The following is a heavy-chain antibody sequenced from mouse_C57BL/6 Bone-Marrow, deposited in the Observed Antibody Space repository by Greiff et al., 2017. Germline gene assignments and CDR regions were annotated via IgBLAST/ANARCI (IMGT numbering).Heavy chain of an antibody. J-gene: IGHJ1*03. D-gene: IGHD2-1*01. CDR1: GYAFSSSW. V-gene: IGHV1-82*01. CDR3: ARKDYGNYFYWYFDV. Sequence: VQLQQSGPELVKPGASVKISCKASGYAFSSSWMNWVKQRPGKGLEWIGRIYPGDGDTNYNGKFKGKATLTADKSSSTAYMQLSSLTSEDSAVYFCARKDYGNYFYWYFDVWGTGTTVTVSS. CDR2: IYPGDGDT.